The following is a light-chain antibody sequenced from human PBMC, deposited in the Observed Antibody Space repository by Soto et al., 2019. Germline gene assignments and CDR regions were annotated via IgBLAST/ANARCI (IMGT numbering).Light chain of an antibody. V-gene: IGKV3-15*01. CDR3: YQDMNGRDT. Sequence: EVVVTQSPATSSVSPGERATLSCRASQSVSSNLAWYQQKPGQDPRLLIHGASPRATGLPARFSGSGCGTEFTLTFSSVQYEELALYYCYQDMNGRDTLGTGTRL. J-gene: IGKJ5*01. CDR1: QSVSSN. CDR2: GAS.